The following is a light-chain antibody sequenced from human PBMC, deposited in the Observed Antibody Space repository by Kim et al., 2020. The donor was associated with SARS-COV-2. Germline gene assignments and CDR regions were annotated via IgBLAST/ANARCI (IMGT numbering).Light chain of an antibody. V-gene: IGLV1-40*01. Sequence: QSVTSSCTGSSSNIGARYDVHWYQQLPVTAPKLLIYANSNRPSGVPDRFSGSKSGTSASLAITGLHAEDEADYYCQSYDSSLSGSVFGGGTKLTVL. CDR3: QSYDSSLSGSV. CDR1: SSNIGARYD. J-gene: IGLJ3*02. CDR2: ANS.